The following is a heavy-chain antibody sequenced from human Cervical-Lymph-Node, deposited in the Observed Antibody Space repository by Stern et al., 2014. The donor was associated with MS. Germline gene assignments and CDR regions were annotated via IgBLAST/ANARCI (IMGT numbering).Heavy chain of an antibody. CDR1: GFTFDDYA. Sequence: EVQLVESGGGLVQPGRSLRLSCAASGFTFDDYAMHWVRPGPGKGLEWVSGISWNSGSIGYADSGKGRFTISRDNAKNSLYLQMNSLRAEDTALYYCAKVLDYGGNSGLDYWGQGTLVTVSS. CDR3: AKVLDYGGNSGLDY. D-gene: IGHD4-23*01. V-gene: IGHV3-9*01. J-gene: IGHJ4*02. CDR2: ISWNSGSI.